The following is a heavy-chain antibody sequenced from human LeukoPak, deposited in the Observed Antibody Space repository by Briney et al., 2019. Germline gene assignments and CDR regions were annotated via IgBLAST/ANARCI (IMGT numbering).Heavy chain of an antibody. D-gene: IGHD3-22*01. V-gene: IGHV4-59*01. CDR2: IYYSGST. CDR3: ARGGYYFDY. CDR1: GGSISSYY. J-gene: IGHJ4*02. Sequence: SETLSLTCTDSGGSISSYYWSWIRQPPGKGLEWIGYIYYSGSTNYNPSLKSRVTISVDTSKSQFSLKLSSVTAADTAVYYCARGGYYFDYWGQGTLVTVSS.